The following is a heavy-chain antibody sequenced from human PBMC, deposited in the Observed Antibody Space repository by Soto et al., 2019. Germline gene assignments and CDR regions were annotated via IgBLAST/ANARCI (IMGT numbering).Heavy chain of an antibody. V-gene: IGHV3-33*01. D-gene: IGHD3-22*01. CDR3: ARGGSSGYPAHYGMDV. CDR1: GFTFSSYG. CDR2: IWYDGSNK. J-gene: IGHJ6*02. Sequence: GGSLRLSCAASGFTFSSYGMHWVRQAPGKGLEWVAVIWYDGSNKYYADSVKGRFTISRDNSKNTLYLQMNSLRAEDTAVYYCARGGSSGYPAHYGMDVWGQGTTVTVSS.